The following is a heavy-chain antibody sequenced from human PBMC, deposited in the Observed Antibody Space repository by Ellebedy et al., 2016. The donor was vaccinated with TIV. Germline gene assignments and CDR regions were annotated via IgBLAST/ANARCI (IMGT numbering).Heavy chain of an antibody. Sequence: SVKVSXXASGGTFSSYAISWVRQAPGQGLEWMGRIIPILGIANYAQKFQGRVTITADKSTSTAYMELSSLRSEDTAVYYCARAHDSSGYLYYWGQGTLVTVSS. CDR3: ARAHDSSGYLYY. J-gene: IGHJ4*02. CDR1: GGTFSSYA. CDR2: IIPILGIA. D-gene: IGHD3-22*01. V-gene: IGHV1-69*04.